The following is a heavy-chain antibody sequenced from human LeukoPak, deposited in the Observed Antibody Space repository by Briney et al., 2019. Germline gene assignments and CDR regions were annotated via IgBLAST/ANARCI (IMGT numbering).Heavy chain of an antibody. J-gene: IGHJ6*02. CDR1: GGTFSSYA. Sequence: SVKVSCKASGGTFSSYAISWVRQAPGQGLEWMGGIIPIFGTANYAQKFQGRVTITADESTSTAYMELSSLRAEDTAVYYCAKEGYYYYGMDVWGQGTTVTVSS. CDR2: IIPIFGTA. V-gene: IGHV1-69*13. CDR3: AKEGYYYYGMDV.